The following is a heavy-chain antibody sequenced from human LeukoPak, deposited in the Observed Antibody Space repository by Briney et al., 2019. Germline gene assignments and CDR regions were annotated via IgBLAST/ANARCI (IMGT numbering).Heavy chain of an antibody. CDR1: GFTVSSNY. J-gene: IGHJ6*03. Sequence: PGGSLRLSCAASGFTVSSNYMSWVRQAPGKGLEWVSVIYSGGSTYYADSVKGRFTISRDNSKNTLYLQMNSLRAEYTAVYYCARLVYDFWSGEYYYYYYYMDVWGKGTTVTVSS. V-gene: IGHV3-66*02. D-gene: IGHD3-3*01. CDR2: IYSGGST. CDR3: ARLVYDFWSGEYYYYYYYMDV.